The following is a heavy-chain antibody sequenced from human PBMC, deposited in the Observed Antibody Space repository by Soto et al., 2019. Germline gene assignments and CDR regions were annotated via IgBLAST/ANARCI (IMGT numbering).Heavy chain of an antibody. J-gene: IGHJ4*02. Sequence: QVQLQESGPGLVKPSETLSLTCTVSGGSISSYYWSWIRQPPRKGLEWIGDIYYSGSTNYNPPLKSRATISVDTYKNQFPLRLGSVSAADTAVYYCARHGVAPGCFDYWGQGTLVTVSS. CDR3: ARHGVAPGCFDY. D-gene: IGHD6-13*01. V-gene: IGHV4-59*08. CDR1: GGSISSYY. CDR2: IYYSGST.